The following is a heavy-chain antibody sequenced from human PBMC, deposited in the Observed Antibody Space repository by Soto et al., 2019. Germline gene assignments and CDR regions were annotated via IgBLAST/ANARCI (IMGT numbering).Heavy chain of an antibody. V-gene: IGHV4-39*01. CDR3: ARQPTTGDTTFGFYP. CDR2: IFYSGST. Sequence: SEILSLTCNVSGGSISTSRSYWAWIRQPPGKGLEWLANIFYSGSTYYNPSLASRVTVSVDTSKNEFSLKLRSVTAADTAVYYCARQPTTGDTTFGFYPWGLETLLPISS. D-gene: IGHD1-26*01. CDR1: GGSISTSRSY. J-gene: IGHJ5*02.